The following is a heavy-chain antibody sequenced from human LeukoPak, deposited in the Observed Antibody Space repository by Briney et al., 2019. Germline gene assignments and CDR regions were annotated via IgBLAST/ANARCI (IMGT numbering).Heavy chain of an antibody. CDR3: ARVSSGSYFGYYYYYMDV. CDR1: GFTFSNDW. V-gene: IGHV3-74*01. CDR2: INSDGSST. J-gene: IGHJ6*03. Sequence: GGSLRLSCAASGFTFSNDWMHWVRQAPGKGLVWVSRINSDGSSTSYADSVKGRFTISRDNAKNTLYLQMNSLRAEDTAVYCCARVSSGSYFGYYYYYMDVWGKGTTVTVSS. D-gene: IGHD1-26*01.